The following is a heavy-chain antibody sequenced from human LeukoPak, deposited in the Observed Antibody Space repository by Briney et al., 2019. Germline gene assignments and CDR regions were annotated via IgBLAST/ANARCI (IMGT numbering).Heavy chain of an antibody. Sequence: PSETLSLTCTVSGGSISSYYWSWIRQPPGKGLEWIGYIYNSGSTNYNPSLNSRVTISLDTSKNQFSLKLSSVTAADTVVYYCARLSSWYFAFDIWGQGTMVTVSS. CDR2: IYNSGST. D-gene: IGHD6-13*01. J-gene: IGHJ3*02. V-gene: IGHV4-4*09. CDR1: GGSISSYY. CDR3: ARLSSWYFAFDI.